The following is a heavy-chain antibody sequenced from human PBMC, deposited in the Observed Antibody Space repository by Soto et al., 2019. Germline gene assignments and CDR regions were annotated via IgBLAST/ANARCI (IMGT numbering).Heavy chain of an antibody. D-gene: IGHD2-15*01. Sequence: GGSLRLSCAASGFTFSSYWMSWVRQAPGKGLEWVANIKQDGSEKYYVDSAKGRFTISRDNAKNSLYLQMNSLRAEDTAVYYCARSLVAASTSSSYWGQGTLVTVSS. J-gene: IGHJ4*02. CDR2: IKQDGSEK. CDR1: GFTFSSYW. V-gene: IGHV3-7*03. CDR3: ARSLVAASTSSSY.